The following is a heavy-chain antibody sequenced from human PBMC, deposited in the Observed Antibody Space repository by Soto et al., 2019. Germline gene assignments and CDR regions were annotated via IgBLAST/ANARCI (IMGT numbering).Heavy chain of an antibody. Sequence: GGSLRLSCAASGFTFSDYYMSWIRQAPGKGLEWVSYISSSSSYTNYADSVKGRFTISRDNAKNSLYLQMNSLRAEDTAVYYCAREGTARGLGRFGELLPYDYWGQGTLVTVSS. CDR3: AREGTARGLGRFGELLPYDY. V-gene: IGHV3-11*06. CDR1: GFTFSDYY. J-gene: IGHJ4*02. CDR2: ISSSSSYT. D-gene: IGHD3-10*01.